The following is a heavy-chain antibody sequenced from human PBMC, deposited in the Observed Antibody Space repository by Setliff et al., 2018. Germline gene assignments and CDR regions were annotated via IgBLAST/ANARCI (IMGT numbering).Heavy chain of an antibody. J-gene: IGHJ4*02. CDR3: ARVTIAVAGYSDF. D-gene: IGHD6-19*01. CDR1: GYTFTSYA. Sequence: ASVKVSCKASGYTFTSYAMNWVRQATGQGLEWMGWISPYSGNTEYAQKFQGRVTMTSDTSTSTAYMELRSLRSDDTAVYYCARVTIAVAGYSDFWGQGTLVTVSS. V-gene: IGHV1-18*01. CDR2: ISPYSGNT.